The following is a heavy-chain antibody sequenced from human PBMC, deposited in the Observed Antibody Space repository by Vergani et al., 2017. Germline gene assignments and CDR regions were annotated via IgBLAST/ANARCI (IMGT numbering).Heavy chain of an antibody. D-gene: IGHD5-12*01. Sequence: QVQLVQSGAEVKKPGASVKVSCKASGYTFTSYAINWVRQATGQGLEWMGWMNPNSGNTGYAQKFQGRVTMTRNTSISTAYMELSSLRSEDTAVYYCASGYSGYALPYYYYYGMDVWGQGTTVTVSS. J-gene: IGHJ6*02. CDR2: MNPNSGNT. V-gene: IGHV1-8*01. CDR1: GYTFTSYA. CDR3: ASGYSGYALPYYYYYGMDV.